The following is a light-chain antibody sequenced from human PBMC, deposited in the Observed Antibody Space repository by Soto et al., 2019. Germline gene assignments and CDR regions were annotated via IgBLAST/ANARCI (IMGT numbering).Light chain of an antibody. V-gene: IGLV2-14*03. CDR3: SSYTPTSTVV. CDR1: SSDVGGYNY. Sequence: QSALTQPASVSGSPGQSITISCTGTSSDVGGYNYVSWYQHHPGKAPKLMIYDVTNRPSGVSNRFSGSNSGNTASLTISGVQSEDEASYYCSSYTPTSTVVFGGGTKLTVL. CDR2: DVT. J-gene: IGLJ2*01.